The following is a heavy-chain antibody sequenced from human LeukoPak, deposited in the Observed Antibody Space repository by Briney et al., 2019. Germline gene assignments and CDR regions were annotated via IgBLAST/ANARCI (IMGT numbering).Heavy chain of an antibody. D-gene: IGHD4-17*01. CDR3: ARDQGDYGDYVFDY. J-gene: IGHJ4*02. CDR1: GYTFTSYG. CDR2: ISAYNGDT. V-gene: IGHV1-18*01. Sequence: ASVKVSCKASGYTFTSYGISWVRQAPGQGLEWMGWISAYNGDTNYAQKLQGRVTMTTDTSTSTAYMELRSLRSDGTAVYYCARDQGDYGDYVFDYWGQGTLVTVSS.